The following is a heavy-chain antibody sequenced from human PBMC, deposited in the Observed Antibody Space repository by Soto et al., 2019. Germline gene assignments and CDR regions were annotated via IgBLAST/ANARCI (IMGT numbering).Heavy chain of an antibody. CDR2: ISGSGGST. D-gene: IGHD1-1*01. Sequence: EVQLLESGGGLVQPGGSLRLSCAASGFTFSSYAMSWVRQALGKGLEWVSAISGSGGSTYYADSVKGRFTISRDNSNNTLYLQMSSLRAEDTAVYYCAKTTGRDWYVDLWGRGTLVTVSS. V-gene: IGHV3-23*01. J-gene: IGHJ2*01. CDR3: AKTTGRDWYVDL. CDR1: GFTFSSYA.